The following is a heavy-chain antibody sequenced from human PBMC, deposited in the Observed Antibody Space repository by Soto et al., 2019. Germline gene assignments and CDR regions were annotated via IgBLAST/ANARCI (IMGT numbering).Heavy chain of an antibody. CDR1: GYTFISYY. J-gene: IGHJ3*02. V-gene: IGHV1-46*01. CDR3: ARRAAMTTVTSDAFDI. Sequence: GASVKVSCKASGYTFISYYVHFVRQAPGQGLEWMGIINPSGGSRSYAQKFQDRVTMTRDTSTSTVYMELSSLRSEDTAVYYCARRAAMTTVTSDAFDIWGQGTMVTVSS. D-gene: IGHD4-17*01. CDR2: INPSGGSR.